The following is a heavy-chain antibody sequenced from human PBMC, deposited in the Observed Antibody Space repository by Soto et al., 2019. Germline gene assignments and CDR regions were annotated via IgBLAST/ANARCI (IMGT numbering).Heavy chain of an antibody. CDR1: GGSISSYY. J-gene: IGHJ5*02. CDR3: ARASVDTAMALPNWFDP. Sequence: SETLSLTCTVSGGSISSYYWSWIRQPPGKGLEWIGYIYYSGSTNYNPSLKSRVTISVDTSKNQFSLKLSSVTAADTAVYYCARASVDTAMALPNWFDPWGQGTLVTVSS. CDR2: IYYSGST. D-gene: IGHD5-18*01. V-gene: IGHV4-59*01.